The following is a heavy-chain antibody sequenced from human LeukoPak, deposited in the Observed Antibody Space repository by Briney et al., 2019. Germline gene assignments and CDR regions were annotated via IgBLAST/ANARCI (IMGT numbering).Heavy chain of an antibody. J-gene: IGHJ4*02. D-gene: IGHD3-9*01. CDR3: ARAPYDILTGYYPNYFDY. CDR2: INPNSGGT. CDR1: GYTFTGYY. Sequence: GALVKVSCKASGYTFTGYYMHWVRQAPGQGLEWMGRINPNSGGTNYAQKFQGRVTMTRDTSISTAYMELSRLRSDDTAVYYCARAPYDILTGYYPNYFDYWGQGTLVTVSS. V-gene: IGHV1-2*06.